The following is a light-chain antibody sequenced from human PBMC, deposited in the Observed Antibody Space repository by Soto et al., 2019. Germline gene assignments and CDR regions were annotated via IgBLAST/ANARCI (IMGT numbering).Light chain of an antibody. J-gene: IGKJ5*01. Sequence: DIQMTQSPSSLSASVGDRVTTTCRASQSISSFLNWYQQKPGKAPKLLIYAASSLQSGVPSRFSGSGSGTDFTLTISSLQPEDFATYFCQQSYSTPRSITFGQGTRLEIK. CDR2: AAS. CDR1: QSISSF. CDR3: QQSYSTPRSIT. V-gene: IGKV1-39*01.